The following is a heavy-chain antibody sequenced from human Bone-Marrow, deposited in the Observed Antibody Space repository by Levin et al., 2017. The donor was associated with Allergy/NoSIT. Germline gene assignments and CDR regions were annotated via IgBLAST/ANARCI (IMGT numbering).Heavy chain of an antibody. CDR3: SSAPGFTDY. CDR2: MYSTGTT. V-gene: IGHV3-66*01. Sequence: GGSLRLSCAASGFTVSSNYMAWVRQVPGKGLEWVSVMYSTGTTYYADSVKGRFTISSDSSKNTLYLQMNSLRPEDTAVYYCSSAPGFTDYWGQGTLVTVSS. J-gene: IGHJ4*02. CDR1: GFTVSSNY.